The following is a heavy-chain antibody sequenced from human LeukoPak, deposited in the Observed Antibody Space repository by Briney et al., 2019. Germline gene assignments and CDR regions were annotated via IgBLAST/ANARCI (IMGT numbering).Heavy chain of an antibody. Sequence: PSETLSLTCTVSGVSISSYYWSWIRQPPGKGLEWIGYINYSGSTNYNPSLKSRVTISVDTSKNQFSLKLSSVTAADTAVYYCARYSSSWYYNYWGQGTLVTVSS. CDR3: ARYSSSWYYNY. CDR1: GVSISSYY. CDR2: INYSGST. V-gene: IGHV4-59*01. D-gene: IGHD6-13*01. J-gene: IGHJ4*02.